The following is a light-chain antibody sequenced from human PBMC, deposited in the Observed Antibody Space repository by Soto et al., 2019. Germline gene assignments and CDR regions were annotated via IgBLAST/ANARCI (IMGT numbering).Light chain of an antibody. CDR2: GVS. CDR1: QSLSGNY. V-gene: IGKV3-20*01. CDR3: HHYGSSPYT. J-gene: IGKJ2*01. Sequence: DIVLTQSPCTLSLSPGERATLSCRASQSLSGNYLAWYQQKPGQAPRLLIFGVSSRETGIPDRFSGSGSGTDFTLTINRLEPEDFAVYYCHHYGSSPYTFGRGTKLEIK.